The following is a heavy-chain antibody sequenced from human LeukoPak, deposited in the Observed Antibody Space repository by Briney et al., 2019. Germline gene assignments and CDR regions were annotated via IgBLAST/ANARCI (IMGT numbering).Heavy chain of an antibody. D-gene: IGHD2-2*01. CDR1: GGSVYSTSFY. CDR3: ARRYRKGYCSTTTCNWFDP. CDR2: IYFSGGT. J-gene: IGHJ5*02. Sequence: PSETLSLTCTVSGGSVYSTSFYWDWIRQPPGKGLEWIGRIYFSGGTSYDPSLKSRVTISVDTSKNQFSLRLRSVTAADTAVYYCARRYRKGYCSTTTCNWFDPWGQGTLVTVSS. V-gene: IGHV4-39*07.